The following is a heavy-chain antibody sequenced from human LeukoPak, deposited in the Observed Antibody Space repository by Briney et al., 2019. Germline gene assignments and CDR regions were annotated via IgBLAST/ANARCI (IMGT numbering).Heavy chain of an antibody. CDR3: ARRGSTSLLSGGYFDY. CDR1: GGTFSSYA. V-gene: IGHV1-69*04. D-gene: IGHD2-2*01. CDR2: IIPILGIA. J-gene: IGHJ4*02. Sequence: GSSVKVSCKASGGTFSSYAISWVRQAPGQGLEWMGRIIPILGIANYAQKFQGRVTITADKSTSTAYMELSSLRSEDTAVYYCARRGSTSLLSGGYFDYWGQGTLVTVSS.